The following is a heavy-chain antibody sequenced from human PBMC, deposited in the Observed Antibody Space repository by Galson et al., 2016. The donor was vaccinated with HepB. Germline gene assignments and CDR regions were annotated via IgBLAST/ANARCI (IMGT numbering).Heavy chain of an antibody. CDR1: GFTFSTYA. J-gene: IGHJ4*02. D-gene: IGHD7-27*01. V-gene: IGHV3-30*18. Sequence: LRLSCAASGFTFSTYAMHWVRQAPGKGLDWVAVISSNGNDIYYGDSVKGRFTISKDSSKNTLYLQMNSLRDDDTAVYYCVKDKENWGALDFWGQGTLVTVSS. CDR2: ISSNGNDI. CDR3: VKDKENWGALDF.